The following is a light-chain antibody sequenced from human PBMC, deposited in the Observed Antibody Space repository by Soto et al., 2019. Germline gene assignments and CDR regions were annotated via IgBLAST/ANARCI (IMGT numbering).Light chain of an antibody. CDR1: QSVSSXX. CDR2: GAS. Sequence: DIVLTQSPGTLSLSPGERATLSCRASQSVSSXXXAWYQQKPGQAPRLLIYGASTRATGIPDRFSGSGSGTDFXXXXSRXXPEDLAVYYCQQYGNSPPWTFGQGTKVEIK. V-gene: IGKV3-20*01. J-gene: IGKJ1*01. CDR3: QQYGNSPPWT.